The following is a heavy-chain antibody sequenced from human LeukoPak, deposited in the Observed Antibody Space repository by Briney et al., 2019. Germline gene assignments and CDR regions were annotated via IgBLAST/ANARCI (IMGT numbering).Heavy chain of an antibody. D-gene: IGHD3-3*01. Sequence: ASVKVSCKASGYTFTSYYMHWVRQAPGQGLEWMGIINPSGGSTSYAQKFQGRVTMTRDTSTSTVYMELSRLRSDDTAVYYCARWGGPYDFWSGYYFDYWGQGTLVTVSS. CDR3: ARWGGPYDFWSGYYFDY. CDR2: INPSGGST. CDR1: GYTFTSYY. J-gene: IGHJ4*02. V-gene: IGHV1-46*01.